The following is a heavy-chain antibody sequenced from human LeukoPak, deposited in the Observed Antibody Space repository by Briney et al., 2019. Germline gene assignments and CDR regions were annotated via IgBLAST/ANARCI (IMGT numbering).Heavy chain of an antibody. CDR3: AKDTGDSSSWYEDRYFDY. V-gene: IGHV3-23*01. D-gene: IGHD6-13*01. CDR2: ISGSGGST. CDR1: GFTFSSYA. J-gene: IGHJ4*02. Sequence: GGSLRLSCAASGFTFSSYAMSWVRQAPGKGLEWVSAISGSGGSTYYADSVKGRFTISRDNSKNTLYLQMNSLRAEDTAVYYCAKDTGDSSSWYEDRYFDYWGQGTLVTVSS.